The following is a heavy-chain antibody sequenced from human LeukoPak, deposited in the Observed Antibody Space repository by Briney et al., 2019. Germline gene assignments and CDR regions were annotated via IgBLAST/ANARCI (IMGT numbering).Heavy chain of an antibody. D-gene: IGHD2-21*02. CDR2: INPSGGST. V-gene: IGHV1-46*01. CDR3: ARMSTYCGGDCYSG. CDR1: GYTFTSYF. J-gene: IGHJ4*02. Sequence: GASVKVSCKASGYTFTSYFINWVRQAPGQGLEWVGIINPSGGSTNYAQKFQGRVTMTRDTSTTTVYMELSSLRSEDTAVYYCARMSTYCGGDCYSGWGQGTLVTVSS.